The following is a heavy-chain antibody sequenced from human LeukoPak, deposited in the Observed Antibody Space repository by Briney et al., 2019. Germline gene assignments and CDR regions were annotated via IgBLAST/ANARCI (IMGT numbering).Heavy chain of an antibody. CDR2: ISSSSIYI. CDR1: GFTSSTYT. V-gene: IGHV3-21*01. J-gene: IGHJ2*01. Sequence: GGSLRLSCEVSGFTSSTYTMNWVRQAPGKGLEWVSSISSSSIYIYYADSVKGRFTISRDNAKNSLYPQISSLRAEDTAMYYCAREERDGYNYYWYFDLWGRGTLVTVSS. CDR3: AREERDGYNYYWYFDL. D-gene: IGHD5-24*01.